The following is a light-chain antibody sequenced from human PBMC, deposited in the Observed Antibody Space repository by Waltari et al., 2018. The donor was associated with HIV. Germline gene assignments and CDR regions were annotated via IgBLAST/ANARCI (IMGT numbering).Light chain of an antibody. Sequence: EKVMTQPPATLSVPPGERTTLSCRASQSVSSNLAWYQQKPGQAPRLLVYGAFTRATGIPARFSASGSGTECTHTISSLQSEDFAVYYCQHYNNWPWTFGQGTKVATK. CDR1: QSVSSN. J-gene: IGKJ1*01. CDR2: GAF. CDR3: QHYNNWPWT. V-gene: IGKV3-15*01.